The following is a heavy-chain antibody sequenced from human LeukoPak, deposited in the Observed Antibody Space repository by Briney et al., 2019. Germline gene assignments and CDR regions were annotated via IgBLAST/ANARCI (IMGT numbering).Heavy chain of an antibody. CDR2: IGAYNGNT. V-gene: IGHV1-18*01. CDR3: ARGEIVVVPAAIRGVGGYYYYYMDV. J-gene: IGHJ6*03. Sequence: ASVKVSCKASGYTFTSYGISWVRQAPGQGLEWMGWIGAYNGNTNYAQKLQGRVTMTTDTSTSTAYMELRSLRSDDTAVYYCARGEIVVVPAAIRGVGGYYYYYMDVWGKGTTVTVSS. CDR1: GYTFTSYG. D-gene: IGHD2-2*01.